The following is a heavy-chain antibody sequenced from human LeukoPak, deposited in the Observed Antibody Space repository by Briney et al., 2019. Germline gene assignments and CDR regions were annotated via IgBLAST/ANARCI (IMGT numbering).Heavy chain of an antibody. Sequence: PGGSLRLSCAASGFTFSIYWMSWVRQAPGKGLEWVANIKQDGSEKYYVDSVKGRFTMSRDNAKNSVYLQMNSLRAEDTAVYYCASGYYYDSSGPPDYFDYWGQGTLVTVSS. CDR1: GFTFSIYW. CDR2: IKQDGSEK. CDR3: ASGYYYDSSGPPDYFDY. J-gene: IGHJ4*02. D-gene: IGHD3-22*01. V-gene: IGHV3-7*01.